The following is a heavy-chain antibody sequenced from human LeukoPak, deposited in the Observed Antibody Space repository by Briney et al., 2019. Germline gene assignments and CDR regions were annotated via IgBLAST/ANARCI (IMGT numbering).Heavy chain of an antibody. CDR3: ARSGGPELYYFDY. V-gene: IGHV5-51*01. Sequence: GESLKISCKGSGYSFTTYWIGWVRQMPGKGLEWMAIIYPGDSDTRYSPSFQGQVTISADKSISTAYLQWSSLKASDTAMYYCARSGGPELYYFDYWGQGTLVTVSS. D-gene: IGHD2-15*01. J-gene: IGHJ4*02. CDR1: GYSFTTYW. CDR2: IYPGDSDT.